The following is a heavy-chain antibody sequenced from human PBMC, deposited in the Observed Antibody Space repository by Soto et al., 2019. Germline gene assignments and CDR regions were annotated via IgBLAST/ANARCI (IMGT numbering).Heavy chain of an antibody. V-gene: IGHV4-31*03. D-gene: IGHD5-18*01. CDR2: IYYSGST. J-gene: IGHJ4*02. CDR1: GGSISSGGYY. Sequence: SETLSLTCTVSGGSISSGGYYWSWIRQHPGKGLEWIGYIYYSGSTYYNPSLKSRVTISVDTSKNQSSLKLSSVTAADTAVYYCARSAPIYSYFDYWGQGTLVTVSS. CDR3: ARSAPIYSYFDY.